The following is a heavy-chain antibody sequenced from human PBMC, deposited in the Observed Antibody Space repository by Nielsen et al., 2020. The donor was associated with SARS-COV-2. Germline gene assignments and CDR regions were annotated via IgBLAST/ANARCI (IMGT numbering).Heavy chain of an antibody. V-gene: IGHV3-33*01. CDR3: ARGLKWEQDY. CDR1: GFTFSTYG. D-gene: IGHD1-26*01. CDR2: IWYDGSNE. Sequence: GGSLRLSCVASGFTFSTYGMHWVRQAPGKGLEWVALIWYDGSNEYYADSVKGRFTISRDNSKNTLYLQMNSLRAEDTAVYYCARGLKWEQDYWGQGTLVTVSS. J-gene: IGHJ4*02.